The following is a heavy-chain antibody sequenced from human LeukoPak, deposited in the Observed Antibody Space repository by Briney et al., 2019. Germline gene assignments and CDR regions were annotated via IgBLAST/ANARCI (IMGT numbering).Heavy chain of an antibody. CDR1: GYTFTGYY. V-gene: IGHV1-2*06. Sequence: GASVKVSCKASGYTFTGYYMHWVRQAPGQGLEWMGRINPNSGGTNYAQKFQGRVTMTRDTSISTAYVELSRLRSDDTAVYYCARDRSLIIKDYYYYGMDVWGQGTAVTVSS. J-gene: IGHJ6*02. D-gene: IGHD3-22*01. CDR3: ARDRSLIIKDYYYYGMDV. CDR2: INPNSGGT.